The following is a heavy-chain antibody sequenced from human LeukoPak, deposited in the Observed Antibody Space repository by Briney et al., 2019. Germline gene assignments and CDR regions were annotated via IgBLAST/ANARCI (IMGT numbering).Heavy chain of an antibody. CDR3: AKGQGDCSSTSCYPLDAFDI. CDR1: GFTFSSYA. Sequence: PGGSLRLSCAASGFTFSSYAMSWVRQAPGKGLEWVSAISGSGGSTYYADSVKGRFTISRDNSKNTLYLQMNSLRAEDTAVYYCAKGQGDCSSTSCYPLDAFDIWGQGTMVTVSS. V-gene: IGHV3-23*01. J-gene: IGHJ3*02. CDR2: ISGSGGST. D-gene: IGHD2-2*01.